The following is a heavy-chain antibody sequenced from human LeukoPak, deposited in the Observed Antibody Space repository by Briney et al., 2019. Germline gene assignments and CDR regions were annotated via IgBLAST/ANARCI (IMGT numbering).Heavy chain of an antibody. V-gene: IGHV3-23*01. D-gene: IGHD1-20*01. CDR2: ISGSGGST. CDR1: GFTFSYYA. Sequence: GGSLRLSCAASGFTFSYYAMNWVRQARGKGLEWVSAISGSGGSTYYADSVKRRFTISRDNSKNTLYLQMNSLGAEDTAVYYCAKDHTVSITYYFHYWGQGTLVTVSS. CDR3: AKDHTVSITYYFHY. J-gene: IGHJ4*02.